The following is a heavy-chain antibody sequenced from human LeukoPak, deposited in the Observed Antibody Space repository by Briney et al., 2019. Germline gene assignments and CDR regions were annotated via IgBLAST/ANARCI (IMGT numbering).Heavy chain of an antibody. J-gene: IGHJ6*02. V-gene: IGHV3-33*01. Sequence: GGSLRLSCAASGFTSSSYGMHWVRQAPGKGLEWVAVIWYDGSNKYYADSVKGRFTISRDNSKNTLYLQMNSLRAEDTAVYYCARDTVPAATHYYYGMDVWGQGTTVTVSS. D-gene: IGHD2-2*01. CDR2: IWYDGSNK. CDR3: ARDTVPAATHYYYGMDV. CDR1: GFTSSSYG.